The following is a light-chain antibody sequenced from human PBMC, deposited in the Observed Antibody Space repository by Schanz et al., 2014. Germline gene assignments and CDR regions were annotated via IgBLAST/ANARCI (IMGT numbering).Light chain of an antibody. CDR3: SSYTSSSLWV. J-gene: IGLJ3*02. V-gene: IGLV2-14*02. Sequence: QSALTQPASVSGSPGQSITISCTGSSSDFGISNLVSWYQQHPGKAPKLMIYEGSKRPSGVSNRFSGSKSGNTASLTISGLQAEDEADYYCSSYTSSSLWVFGGGTKLTVL. CDR2: EGS. CDR1: SSDFGISNL.